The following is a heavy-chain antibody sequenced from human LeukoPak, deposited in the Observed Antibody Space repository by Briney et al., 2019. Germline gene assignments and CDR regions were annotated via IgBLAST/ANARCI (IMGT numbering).Heavy chain of an antibody. J-gene: IGHJ3*02. D-gene: IGHD3-10*01. Sequence: GGSLRLSCAASGFTFSSYEMNWVRQAPGKGLEWVANIKQDGSEKYDVDSVKGRFTISRDNAKNSLYLQMNSLRAEDTAVYYCARVSYYYGSGSLYEDLYDAFDIWGQGTMVTVSS. V-gene: IGHV3-7*01. CDR1: GFTFSSYE. CDR2: IKQDGSEK. CDR3: ARVSYYYGSGSLYEDLYDAFDI.